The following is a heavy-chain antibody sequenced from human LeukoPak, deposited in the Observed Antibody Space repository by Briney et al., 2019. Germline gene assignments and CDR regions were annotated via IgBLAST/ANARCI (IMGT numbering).Heavy chain of an antibody. Sequence: PSETLSLTCTVSGGSISSYYWSWIRQPPGKGLEWIGYIYYSGSTNYNPSLKSRVTISVDTSKNQFSLKLSSVTAADTAVYYCARVVTVRGVIFDYWGQGTLVTVSS. CDR1: GGSISSYY. V-gene: IGHV4-59*01. J-gene: IGHJ4*02. D-gene: IGHD3-10*01. CDR2: IYYSGST. CDR3: ARVVTVRGVIFDY.